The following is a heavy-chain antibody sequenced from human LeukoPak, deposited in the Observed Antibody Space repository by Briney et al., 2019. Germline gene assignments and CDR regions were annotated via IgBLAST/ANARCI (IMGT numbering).Heavy chain of an antibody. CDR1: GFTFDDYA. CDR3: ANRGHYYDSSGYYYVSYFDY. Sequence: GGSLRLACAASGFTFDDYAMHWVRQAPGKGLEWVSGISWSSGSIGYADSVKGRFTISRDNAKNTLYLQMNSLRAEDTAVYYCANRGHYYDSSGYYYVSYFDYWGQGTLVTVST. D-gene: IGHD3-22*01. V-gene: IGHV3-9*01. J-gene: IGHJ4*02. CDR2: ISWSSGSI.